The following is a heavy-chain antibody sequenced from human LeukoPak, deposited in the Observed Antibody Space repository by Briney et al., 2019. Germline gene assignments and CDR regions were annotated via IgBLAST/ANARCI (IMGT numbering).Heavy chain of an antibody. CDR2: ICSGGST. CDR1: GGSISSSPCY. Sequence: SETLSLTCTVSGGSISSSPCYWGWIRQSPGKGLEWFGTICSGGSTYYNPSPKSRVTISVDTSKNQFSLKLSSLTAADTAVYYCARHGSYHLNFDFWGQGTLVTVSS. J-gene: IGHJ4*02. V-gene: IGHV4-39*07. CDR3: ARHGSYHLNFDF. D-gene: IGHD1-26*01.